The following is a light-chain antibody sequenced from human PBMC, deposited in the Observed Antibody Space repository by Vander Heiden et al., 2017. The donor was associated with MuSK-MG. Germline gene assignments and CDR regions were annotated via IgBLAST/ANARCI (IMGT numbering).Light chain of an antibody. J-gene: IGLJ3*02. Sequence: QAELTQPHSVSKVLRQPATLTCTGNSTNVGNQGAAWLQQHQGHPPKLLSYRNNNRPSGISERLSASRSGNTASLTITGLQPEDEADYYCSAWDSSLSAWVFGGGTKLTVL. V-gene: IGLV10-54*01. CDR2: RNN. CDR1: STNVGNQG. CDR3: SAWDSSLSAWV.